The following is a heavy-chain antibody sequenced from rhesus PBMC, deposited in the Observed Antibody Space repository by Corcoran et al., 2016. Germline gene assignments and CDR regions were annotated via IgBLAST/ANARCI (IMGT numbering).Heavy chain of an antibody. J-gene: IGHJ4*01. D-gene: IGHD5-24*01. CDR3: ARRPSGYYFDY. V-gene: IGHV4-80*01. CDR2: INGNSGRT. Sequence: QVQLQESGPGLVKPSETLSLTCAVSGGSFRSYWWSWIRPPPGKGLEWIGEINGNSGRTNYNHSVKSRVTISKDASKNQFSLKLSSVTAADTAVYYCARRPSGYYFDYWGQGVLVTVSS. CDR1: GGSFRSYW.